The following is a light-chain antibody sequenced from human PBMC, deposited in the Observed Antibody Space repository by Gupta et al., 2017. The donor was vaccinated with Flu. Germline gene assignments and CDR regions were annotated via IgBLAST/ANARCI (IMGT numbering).Light chain of an antibody. CDR1: SSDVGGYNF. CDR2: DVS. CDR3: SADTTTHNRV. J-gene: IGLJ3*02. V-gene: IGLV2-14*03. Sequence: SALTQPASVSGSPGQSITISCSGTSSDVGGYNFVACYQRHPGKAPKLVIHDVSERPSGVASSFSGSRAGNTASLTISGHEEEDEADYYCSADTTTHNRVFGGGTKVTVL.